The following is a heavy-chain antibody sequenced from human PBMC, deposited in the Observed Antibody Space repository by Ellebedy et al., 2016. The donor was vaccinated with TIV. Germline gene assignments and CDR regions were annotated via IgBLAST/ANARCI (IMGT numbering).Heavy chain of an antibody. D-gene: IGHD3-10*01. J-gene: IGHJ6*02. Sequence: PGGSLRLSCAASGFTFSSYAMIWVRQAPGKGLEWVSTVSSSGYSTFYADSVKGRFTISRDNSKNTLYLQMNSLRAEDTAVYYCARTRITMVRGVILHYYGMDVWGQGTPVTVSS. CDR3: ARTRITMVRGVILHYYGMDV. V-gene: IGHV3-23*01. CDR1: GFTFSSYA. CDR2: VSSSGYST.